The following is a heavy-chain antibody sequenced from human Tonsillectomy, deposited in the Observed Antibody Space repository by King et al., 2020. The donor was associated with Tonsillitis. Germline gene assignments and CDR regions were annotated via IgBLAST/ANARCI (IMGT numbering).Heavy chain of an antibody. CDR3: ASLDYYYYYMDV. J-gene: IGHJ6*03. V-gene: IGHV3-53*04. CDR1: GFSVSSNY. Sequence: VQLVESGGGLVQPGESLRLSCAASGFSVSSNYMSWVRQAPGKGLEWVSVVYSDGSAYYADSVKGRFTLSRHNSKNTLSLQMNSLRTEDTAVYYCASLDYYYYYMDVWGKGTTVTVSS. CDR2: VYSDGSA.